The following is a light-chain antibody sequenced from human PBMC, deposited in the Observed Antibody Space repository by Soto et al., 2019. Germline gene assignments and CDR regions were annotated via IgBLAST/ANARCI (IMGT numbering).Light chain of an antibody. Sequence: DIQKTQSPSSLSASVGDRVTITCQASQDISNYLNWYQQKPGKAPKLLIYDASFLESGVPSRFSGSGSGTDFTFTISSLQPEDFATYYCQQYDHLPLTFGGGTKVEIK. CDR3: QQYDHLPLT. V-gene: IGKV1-33*01. CDR1: QDISNY. CDR2: DAS. J-gene: IGKJ4*01.